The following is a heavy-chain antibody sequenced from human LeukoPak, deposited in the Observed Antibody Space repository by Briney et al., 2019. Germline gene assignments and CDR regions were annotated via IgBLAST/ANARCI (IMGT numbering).Heavy chain of an antibody. CDR1: GFTFSSYW. V-gene: IGHV3-74*01. CDR2: INSDGTST. J-gene: IGHJ4*02. CDR3: LMYTNGWN. Sequence: GSLRLSCAPSGFTFSSYWMHWVRQAPGKGLVWVSRINSDGTSTTYADSVRGRFTISRDNAKNMLYLQMNSLRAEDTAMYYCLMYTNGWNWGQGALVTVSS. D-gene: IGHD6-19*01.